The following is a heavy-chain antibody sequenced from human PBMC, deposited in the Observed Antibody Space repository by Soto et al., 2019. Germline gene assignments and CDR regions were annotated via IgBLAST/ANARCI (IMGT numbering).Heavy chain of an antibody. J-gene: IGHJ5*02. CDR3: AREIVTAGGNNYFDP. CDR1: GGTVASSHW. CDR2: VYHTGDT. D-gene: IGHD2-21*02. V-gene: IGHV4-4*02. Sequence: SETLSLTCGVSGGTVASSHWWSWVRQSPGRGLEWIGDVYHTGDTNFNPSLQSRVTFSVDKSNNQFSLRLTSVTAADTAVYFCAREIVTAGGNNYFDPWGPGTLVTVSS.